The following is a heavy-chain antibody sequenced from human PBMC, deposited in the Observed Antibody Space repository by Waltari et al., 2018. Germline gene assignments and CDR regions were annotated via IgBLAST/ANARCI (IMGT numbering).Heavy chain of an antibody. CDR2: INHSGST. Sequence: QVQLQQWGAGLLKPSETLSLTCAVYGGSFSGYYWSWIRQPPGKGREWIGEINHSGSTNYNPSLKSRVTISVDTSKNQFSLKLSSVTAADTAVYYCARAHYYDSSGYNHPRGWFDPWGQGTLVTVSS. V-gene: IGHV4-34*01. CDR1: GGSFSGYY. J-gene: IGHJ5*02. D-gene: IGHD3-22*01. CDR3: ARAHYYDSSGYNHPRGWFDP.